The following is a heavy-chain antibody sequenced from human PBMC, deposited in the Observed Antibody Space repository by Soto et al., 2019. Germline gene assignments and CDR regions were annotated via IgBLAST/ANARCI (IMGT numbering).Heavy chain of an antibody. D-gene: IGHD3-10*01. V-gene: IGHV3-11*05. Sequence: QVQLVESGGGLVKPGGSLRLSCTASGFTFSDYYMTWIRLAPGKGLEWVSYVGNSGTTKYADSVKGRFTISRDNAKNSLYLQMNRLRAEDTAIYYCARSDPIIGSCCNWFDPWGQGTVVTVSS. CDR3: ARSDPIIGSCCNWFDP. CDR1: GFTFSDYY. CDR2: VGNSGTT. J-gene: IGHJ5*02.